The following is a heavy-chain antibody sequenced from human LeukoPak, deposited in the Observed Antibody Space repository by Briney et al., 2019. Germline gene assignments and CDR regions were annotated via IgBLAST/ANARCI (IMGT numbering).Heavy chain of an antibody. CDR1: SGSISSGAYY. CDR3: AREEFGTACFDS. Sequence: PSETLSLTCTVSSGSISSGAYYWGWIRQPPGKGLEWVGSIYHSGSTIYNPSLKGRVTISVDTSKNQFYLKLTSVTAADTAVFFCAREEFGTACFDSWGQGTLVTVSS. V-gene: IGHV4-39*07. J-gene: IGHJ4*02. D-gene: IGHD1-7*01. CDR2: IYHSGST.